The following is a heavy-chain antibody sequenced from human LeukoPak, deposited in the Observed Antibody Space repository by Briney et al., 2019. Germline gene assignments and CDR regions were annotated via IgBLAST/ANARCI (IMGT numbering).Heavy chain of an antibody. Sequence: SQTLSLTCAISGDSVSTSGVAWNWVRQSPSRGLEWLGRTYYTSKWNTDYAVSVKSRIVVNPDTSKNQFSLQLNSVTSGDTAVYYCARDNRHTPTFSRGFDIWGQGTMVTVSS. CDR3: ARDNRHTPTFSRGFDI. J-gene: IGHJ3*02. CDR2: TYYTSKWNT. D-gene: IGHD1-14*01. CDR1: GDSVSTSGVA. V-gene: IGHV6-1*01.